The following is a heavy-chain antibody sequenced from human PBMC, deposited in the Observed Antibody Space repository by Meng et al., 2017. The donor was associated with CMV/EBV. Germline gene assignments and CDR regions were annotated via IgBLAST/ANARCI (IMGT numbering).Heavy chain of an antibody. D-gene: IGHD3-22*01. V-gene: IGHV1-46*01. CDR3: ARDKRALRDYDSSGYYGY. J-gene: IGHJ4*02. Sequence: ASVNVSCKASGYTFTSYGISWVRQAPGQGLEWMGIIKPSGGSTSYAQKFQGRVTMTRDTSTSTVYMELSSLRSEDTAVYYCARDKRALRDYDSSGYYGYWGQGTLVTVSS. CDR1: GYTFTSYG. CDR2: IKPSGGST.